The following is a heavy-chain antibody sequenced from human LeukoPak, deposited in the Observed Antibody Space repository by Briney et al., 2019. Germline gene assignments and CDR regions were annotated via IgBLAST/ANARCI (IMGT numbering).Heavy chain of an antibody. Sequence: ASVKVSCKASGYTFGGYYIHWVRQAPGQGLEWMGWISPSTGGTNYAQKFQGRVTMTRDTPISTAYMELSRLRSDDTAVYYCARARITMVRGVVVYFDYWGQGTLVTVSS. V-gene: IGHV1-2*02. CDR1: GYTFGGYY. CDR2: ISPSTGGT. D-gene: IGHD3-10*01. CDR3: ARARITMVRGVVVYFDY. J-gene: IGHJ4*02.